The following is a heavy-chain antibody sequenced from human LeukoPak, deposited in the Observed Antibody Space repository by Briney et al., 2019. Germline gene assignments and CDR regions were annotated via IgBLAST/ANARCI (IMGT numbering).Heavy chain of an antibody. Sequence: GGSLRLSCAASGFTFSTYGMAWGRQAPGKGPEWVSVISGGDGDTYYPDAVKGRFTISRDNSNNRLYMQMNSLRAEDTAIYYCARYGGAAVVFDYWGQGTLVTVSS. CDR2: ISGGDGDT. J-gene: IGHJ4*02. V-gene: IGHV3-23*01. D-gene: IGHD6-13*01. CDR1: GFTFSTYG. CDR3: ARYGGAAVVFDY.